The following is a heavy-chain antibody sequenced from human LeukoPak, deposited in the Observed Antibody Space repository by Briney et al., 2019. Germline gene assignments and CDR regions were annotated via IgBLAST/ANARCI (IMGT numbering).Heavy chain of an antibody. V-gene: IGHV4-34*01. CDR1: GGSFSGYY. CDR2: INHSGST. J-gene: IGHJ4*02. Sequence: PSETLSLTCAVYGGSFSGYYWSWIRQPPGKGLEWIGEINHSGSTNYNPSLKSRVTISVDTSKNQFSLKLSSVTAADTAVYYCAWQFNCSSTSCYDYWGQGTLVTVSS. D-gene: IGHD2-2*01. CDR3: AWQFNCSSTSCYDY.